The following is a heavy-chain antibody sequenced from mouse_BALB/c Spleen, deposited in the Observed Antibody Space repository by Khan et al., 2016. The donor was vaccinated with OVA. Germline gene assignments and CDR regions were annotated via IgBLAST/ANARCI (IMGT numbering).Heavy chain of an antibody. Sequence: EVQLQESGPGLVKPSQSLSLTCTVTGYSITSDYAWNWIRQFPGNKLEWMGYISSSGSTNYNPALKSRISIPRDTSKNQFFWQLNSVTTEDTATDYCARDGSRYNYAMDYWGQGTSVTVSS. D-gene: IGHD2-3*01. CDR1: GYSITSDYA. CDR3: ARDGSRYNYAMDY. CDR2: ISSSGST. J-gene: IGHJ4*01. V-gene: IGHV3-2*02.